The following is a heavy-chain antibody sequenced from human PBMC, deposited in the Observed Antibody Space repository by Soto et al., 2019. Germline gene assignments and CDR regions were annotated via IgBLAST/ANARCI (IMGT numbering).Heavy chain of an antibody. CDR2: ICSRSDI. V-gene: IGHV3-21*01. CDR1: GFTFIAYI. Sequence: GGSMRLSCVCSGFTFIAYIINWVRPAPGKGLEWVSSICSRSDIYYADSVKGRFTISRDNAENSVSLQMNGLRAEDTAVYYCAREYTAWPLGYGLDVWGQGTTVTVSS. J-gene: IGHJ6*02. D-gene: IGHD2-2*02. CDR3: AREYTAWPLGYGLDV.